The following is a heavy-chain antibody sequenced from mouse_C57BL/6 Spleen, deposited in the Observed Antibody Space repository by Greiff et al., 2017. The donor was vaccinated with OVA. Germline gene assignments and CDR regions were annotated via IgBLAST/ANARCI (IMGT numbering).Heavy chain of an antibody. CDR3: ARHDGYPY. Sequence: QVQLKESGPELVKPGASVKISCKASGYAFSSSWMNWVKQRPGQGLEWIGRIYPGDGDTNYNGKFKGKATLTADKSSITAYMQLSSLTSEDSAVYFCARHDGYPYWGQGTLVTVSA. J-gene: IGHJ3*01. V-gene: IGHV1-82*01. D-gene: IGHD2-3*01. CDR1: GYAFSSSW. CDR2: IYPGDGDT.